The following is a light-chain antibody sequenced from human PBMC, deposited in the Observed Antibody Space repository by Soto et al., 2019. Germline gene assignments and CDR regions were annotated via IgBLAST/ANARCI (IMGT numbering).Light chain of an antibody. CDR2: DAS. V-gene: IGKV1-33*01. J-gene: IGKJ4*01. Sequence: DIQMTQSPSSLSASVGDRVTITCQASQDIRNYLNWYQQKPGKAPTVLIYDASKLETGVPSRFSGSGFGTDFTFTISSLQAEDIATYYCQQYRDVPLTFGGGTKVEIK. CDR3: QQYRDVPLT. CDR1: QDIRNY.